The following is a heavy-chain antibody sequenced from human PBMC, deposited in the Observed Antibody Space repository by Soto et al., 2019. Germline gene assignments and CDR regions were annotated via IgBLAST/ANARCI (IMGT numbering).Heavy chain of an antibody. V-gene: IGHV3-33*01. D-gene: IGHD6-13*01. Sequence: GGSLRLSCAASGFTFRSYGMHWVRQAPGKGLEWVAVIWYDGNKKYYADSVKGRFTISRDNSRNTLYLQMSSLRVEDTAVYYCARVNDGDSSEYFHYWGQGTLVTVSS. CDR2: IWYDGNKK. CDR3: ARVNDGDSSEYFHY. J-gene: IGHJ1*01. CDR1: GFTFRSYG.